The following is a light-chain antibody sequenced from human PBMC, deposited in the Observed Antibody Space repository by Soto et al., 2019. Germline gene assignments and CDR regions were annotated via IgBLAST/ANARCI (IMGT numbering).Light chain of an antibody. CDR3: QQYGSSPHT. CDR1: QSVSSSY. CDR2: GAS. J-gene: IGKJ2*01. V-gene: IGKV3-20*01. Sequence: EIVLTQSPGTLSLSPGERATLSCRASQSVSSSYLAWYQHKPGQAPRLLIYGASSMATRIPDRFSGSGYGTNFMLTISRLEPEDFAVYYCQQYGSSPHTFGQGTKLEIK.